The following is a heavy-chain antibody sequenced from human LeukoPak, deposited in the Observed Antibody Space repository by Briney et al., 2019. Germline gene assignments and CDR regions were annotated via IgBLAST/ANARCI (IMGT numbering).Heavy chain of an antibody. CDR3: ARHPPDSGSAHYFDC. CDR2: IYKVGTI. D-gene: IGHD1-26*01. J-gene: IGHJ4*02. CDR1: GLTVSSSY. Sequence: GALRLSRAASGLTVSSSYMSWVRQAPGKGLEWVSVIYKVGTIYYADSVKGRFTISRDNSKNTLFLQMNSLRAEDTAVYYCARHPPDSGSAHYFDCWGQGTLVTVSS. V-gene: IGHV3-66*04.